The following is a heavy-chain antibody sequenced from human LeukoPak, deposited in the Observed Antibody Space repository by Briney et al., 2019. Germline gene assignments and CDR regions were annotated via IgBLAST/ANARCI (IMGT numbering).Heavy chain of an antibody. D-gene: IGHD1-1*01. V-gene: IGHV3-7*04. J-gene: IGHJ4*02. Sequence: GGSLRLSCVASGFTFISYWMTWVRQAPGKGLEWVAQISQDGTESYSVDSVRGRFTISRDNAKNSVYLRMNSLRPEDTAVYYCARDSTGTVFDLWGQGTLVTVSS. CDR2: ISQDGTES. CDR1: GFTFISYW. CDR3: ARDSTGTVFDL.